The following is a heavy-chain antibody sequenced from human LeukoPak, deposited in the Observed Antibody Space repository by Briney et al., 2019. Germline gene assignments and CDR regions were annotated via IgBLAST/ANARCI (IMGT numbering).Heavy chain of an antibody. J-gene: IGHJ3*02. D-gene: IGHD3-16*01. V-gene: IGHV3-48*03. CDR2: ISSSGSTI. CDR1: GFTFSSSA. CDR3: ARARLTDYVWGRRTFDI. Sequence: GRSLRLSCAASGFTFSSSAMHWVRQAPGKGLEWVSYISSSGSTIYYADSVKGRFTISRDNAKKSLYLQMNSLRAEDTAVYYCARARLTDYVWGRRTFDIWGQGTMVTISS.